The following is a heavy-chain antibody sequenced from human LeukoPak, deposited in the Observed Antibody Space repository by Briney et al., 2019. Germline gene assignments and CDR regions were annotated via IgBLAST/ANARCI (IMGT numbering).Heavy chain of an antibody. Sequence: GGSLRLSCAASGFIFYDYAMHWVRHAPGKGLEWVSRISWDSGTIDYADSVRGRFTVSRDNAKNSLYLQMNSLRPEDTAFYYCAKDIEAIGRNLDYWGQGTLVTVSS. J-gene: IGHJ4*02. CDR1: GFIFYDYA. CDR2: ISWDSGTI. D-gene: IGHD1-26*01. CDR3: AKDIEAIGRNLDY. V-gene: IGHV3-9*01.